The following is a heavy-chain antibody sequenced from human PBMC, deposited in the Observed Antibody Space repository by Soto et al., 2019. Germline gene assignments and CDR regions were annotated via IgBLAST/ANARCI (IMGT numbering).Heavy chain of an antibody. CDR2: IYWDGDK. CDR1: GFSLSTNAVG. Sequence: QITLKESGPTLVKPTQTVTPTCNFSGFSLSTNAVGVGWIRQPPGTALEWLALIYWDGDKSYTPSLKSTLTIIKDTSINQVVLTVTLMDPVDTATYFGVHLPDLGAFDIWGQGTLVIVSS. J-gene: IGHJ3*02. CDR3: VHLPDLGAFDI. V-gene: IGHV2-5*02. D-gene: IGHD7-27*01.